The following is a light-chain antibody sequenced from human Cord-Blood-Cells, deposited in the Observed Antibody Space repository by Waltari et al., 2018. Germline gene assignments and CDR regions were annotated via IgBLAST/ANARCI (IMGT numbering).Light chain of an antibody. CDR1: SSDVGGYHY. CDR2: DVS. CDR3: CSYVGSYTWV. V-gene: IGLV2-11*01. Sequence: QSALTQPRSVSGSPGPSVTISCPGTSSDVGGYHYVSWYQQHPGKAPKRMLYDVSKRPSGVPDRFSGYKSGNTASLTISGLQAEDEADYYCCSYVGSYTWVFGGGTKLTVL. J-gene: IGLJ3*02.